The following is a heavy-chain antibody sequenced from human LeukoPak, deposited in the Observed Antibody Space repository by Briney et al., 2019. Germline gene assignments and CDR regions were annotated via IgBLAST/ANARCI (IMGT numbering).Heavy chain of an antibody. CDR3: ARGPLLRFLEWLLSVRLDP. CDR1: GFTFSNYG. CDR2: IWYDGSNK. D-gene: IGHD3-3*01. V-gene: IGHV3-33*01. Sequence: GGSLRLSCAASGFTFSNYGMHWVRQAPGKGLEWVAVIWYDGSNKYYGDSVKGRFTISRDNSKNTLYLQMNSLRAEDTAVYYCARGPLLRFLEWLLSVRLDPWGQGTLVTVSS. J-gene: IGHJ5*02.